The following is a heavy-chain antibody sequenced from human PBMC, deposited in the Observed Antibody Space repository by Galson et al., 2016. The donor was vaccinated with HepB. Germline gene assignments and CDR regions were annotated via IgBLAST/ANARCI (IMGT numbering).Heavy chain of an antibody. CDR2: ISSSSSTI. Sequence: SLRLSCAASGFTFGSYSMNWVRQAPGKGLEWVSHISSSSSTIYYVDSVEGRFTISRDNAKNSLYLQMNSLRAEDTAVYYCAKVKQLTYFDSWGQGTLVTVSS. J-gene: IGHJ4*02. V-gene: IGHV3-48*01. CDR3: AKVKQLTYFDS. CDR1: GFTFGSYS. D-gene: IGHD6-13*01.